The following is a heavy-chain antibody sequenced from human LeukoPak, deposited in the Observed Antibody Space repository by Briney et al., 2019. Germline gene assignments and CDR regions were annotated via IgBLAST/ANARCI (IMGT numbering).Heavy chain of an antibody. CDR2: IYYSGST. CDR3: AREDVYGGNSDY. CDR1: DGSISSYY. V-gene: IGHV4-59*01. Sequence: PSETLSLTCTVSDGSISSYYWSWIRQPPGKGLEWIGYIYYSGSTNYNPSLKSRVTISVDTSKNQFSLKLSSVTAADTAVYYCAREDVYGGNSDYWGQGTLVTVSS. J-gene: IGHJ4*02. D-gene: IGHD4-23*01.